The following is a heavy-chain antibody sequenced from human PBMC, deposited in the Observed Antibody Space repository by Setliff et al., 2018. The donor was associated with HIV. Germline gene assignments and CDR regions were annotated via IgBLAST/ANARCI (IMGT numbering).Heavy chain of an antibody. CDR3: TRAAYSGTYLWEPASDL. J-gene: IGHJ2*01. D-gene: IGHD1-26*01. CDR1: GGSMRSGSHF. V-gene: IGHV4-61*09. CDR2: VFVTGPT. Sequence: SETLSLTCTVSGGSMRSGSHFWSWIRQPAGKGLEWLGHVFVTGPTNYNSALGSRITISVEPTKNQFSLNLASATAADTAVYYCTRAAYSGTYLWEPASDLWGPGTLVTVSS.